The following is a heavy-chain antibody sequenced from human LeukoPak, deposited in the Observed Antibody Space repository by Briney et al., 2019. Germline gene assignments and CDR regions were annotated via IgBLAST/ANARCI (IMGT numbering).Heavy chain of an antibody. CDR2: INPNSGGT. CDR3: ARDCPHGDYDYYYYMDV. Sequence: ASVKVSCKASGYTFTCYYMHWVRQAPGQGGEWMGWINPNSGGTNYAQKFQGRVTMTRDTSISTAYMELSRLRSDDTAVYYCARDCPHGDYDYYYYMDVWGKGTTVTVSS. CDR1: GYTFTCYY. V-gene: IGHV1-2*02. J-gene: IGHJ6*03. D-gene: IGHD4-17*01.